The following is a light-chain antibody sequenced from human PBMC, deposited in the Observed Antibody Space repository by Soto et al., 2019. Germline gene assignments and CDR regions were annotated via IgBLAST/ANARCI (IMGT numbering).Light chain of an antibody. Sequence: DIQMTQSPSTLYASVGDRVTITCRASQSISSWLAWYQQKPGIAPKLLIHKASTLESGVPSRFSGSGYGTEFTLTISGLQPEDSATYYCQQYERYSTFGQGTKVDIK. CDR2: KAS. V-gene: IGKV1-5*03. CDR3: QQYERYST. J-gene: IGKJ1*01. CDR1: QSISSW.